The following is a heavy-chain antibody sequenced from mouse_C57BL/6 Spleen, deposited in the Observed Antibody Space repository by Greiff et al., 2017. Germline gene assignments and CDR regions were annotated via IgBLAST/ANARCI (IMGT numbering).Heavy chain of an antibody. J-gene: IGHJ2*01. CDR1: GYTFTSYW. V-gene: IGHV1-64*01. CDR3: SRANYYGSRGYYFDD. D-gene: IGHD1-1*01. Sequence: QVQLQQPGAELVKPGASVKLSCKASGYTFTSYWMHWVKQRPGQGLEWIGMIHPNSGSTNYNEKFKSKATLTVDKSSSTAYMQLSSLTSEDSAVYYCSRANYYGSRGYYFDDWGHGTTLTVAS. CDR2: IHPNSGST.